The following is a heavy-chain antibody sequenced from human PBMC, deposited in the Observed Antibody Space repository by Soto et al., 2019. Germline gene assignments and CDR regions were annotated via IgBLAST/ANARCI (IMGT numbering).Heavy chain of an antibody. CDR2: ILPLSGTT. V-gene: IGHV1-69*06. CDR3: ARANPTKYYDYVWGDYRRGGMDV. D-gene: IGHD3-16*02. J-gene: IGHJ6*02. CDR1: GGTFSAYA. Sequence: QLQLVQSGAEVKKPGSSVKVSCKASGGTFSAYAISWVRQAPGQGLEWMGGILPLSGTTNYTQRFQGRVTISADKSTSTAYMELSSLRSEDTAVYYCARANPTKYYDYVWGDYRRGGMDVWGQGITVTVSS.